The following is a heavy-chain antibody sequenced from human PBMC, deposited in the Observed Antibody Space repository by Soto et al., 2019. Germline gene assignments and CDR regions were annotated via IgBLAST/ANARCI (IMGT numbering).Heavy chain of an antibody. J-gene: IGHJ4*02. CDR2: IWYDGSNK. V-gene: IGHV3-33*01. D-gene: IGHD3-9*01. CDR1: GFTFSSYG. CDR3: ARDQGLLRYFDLGY. Sequence: QVQLVESGGGVVQPGRSLRLSCAASGFTFSSYGMHWVRQAPGKGLEWVAVIWYDGSNKYYADSVKGRFTISRDNSKNTLYLPMNSLRAEDTAVYYCARDQGLLRYFDLGYWGQGTLVTVSS.